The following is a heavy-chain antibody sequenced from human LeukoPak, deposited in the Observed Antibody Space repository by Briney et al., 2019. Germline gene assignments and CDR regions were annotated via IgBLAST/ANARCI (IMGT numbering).Heavy chain of an antibody. CDR1: GFTFSSYS. V-gene: IGHV3-30-3*01. J-gene: IGHJ4*02. CDR3: AREGIYFDY. Sequence: PGGSLRLSCAASGFTFSSYSMHWVRQAPGKGLEWVAVIPKDGSNKYCADSVKGRITISRDNSKNTLYLQMNSLRAEDTAVYYCAREGIYFDYWGQGTLVTVSS. CDR2: IPKDGSNK. D-gene: IGHD3-10*01.